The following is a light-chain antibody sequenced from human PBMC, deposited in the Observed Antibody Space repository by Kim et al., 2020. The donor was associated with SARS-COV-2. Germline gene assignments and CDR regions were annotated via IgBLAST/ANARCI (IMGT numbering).Light chain of an antibody. CDR1: TGAVTSGHY. CDR3: LLYYGGAQRV. CDR2: STS. J-gene: IGLJ3*02. V-gene: IGLV7-43*01. Sequence: GGTVTLTCASSTGAVTSGHYPNWFQQKPGQAPRALIYSTSNKPSWTPARFSGSLLGGKAALTLSGVQPEDEAEYYCLLYYGGAQRVFGGGTQLTVL.